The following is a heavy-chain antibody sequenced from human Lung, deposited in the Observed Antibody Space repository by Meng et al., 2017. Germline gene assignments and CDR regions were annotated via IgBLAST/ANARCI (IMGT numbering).Heavy chain of an antibody. V-gene: IGHV3-7*01. CDR3: ATSKMAAFDY. J-gene: IGHJ4*02. D-gene: IGHD5-24*01. Sequence: SCAASGFRFSNYWMSWVRQAPGKGLEWVANIKQDGSEKYYVDSVKGRFTISRDNAKNSLYLQMNSLRAEDTAVYYCATSKMAAFDYWGQGTLVTVSS. CDR2: IKQDGSEK. CDR1: GFRFSNYW.